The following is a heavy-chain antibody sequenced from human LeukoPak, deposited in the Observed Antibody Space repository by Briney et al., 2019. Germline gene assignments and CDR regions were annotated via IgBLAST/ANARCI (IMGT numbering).Heavy chain of an antibody. Sequence: PGGSLRLSCAASGFTVSSNYMSWVRQAPGKGLEWVSVIYSGGSTYYADSVKGRFTISRDNSKNPLYLQMNSLRAEDTAVYYCARGYVSLNWGYYFDYWGQGTLVTVSS. CDR2: IYSGGST. D-gene: IGHD7-27*01. J-gene: IGHJ4*02. CDR3: ARGYVSLNWGYYFDY. CDR1: GFTVSSNY. V-gene: IGHV3-53*01.